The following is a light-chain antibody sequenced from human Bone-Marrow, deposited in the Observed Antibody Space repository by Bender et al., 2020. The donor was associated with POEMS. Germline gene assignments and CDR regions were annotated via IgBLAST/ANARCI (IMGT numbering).Light chain of an antibody. CDR2: DVN. Sequence: QSALTQPASVSGSPGQSITISCTGTSSDAGGYNYVSWYQKHPGKAPKVMIYDVNSRPSGVSNRFSGSKSGNTASLTISGLQAEDEADYYCQSYDSALTGLWVFGGGTKLTVL. J-gene: IGLJ2*01. CDR3: QSYDSALTGLWV. V-gene: IGLV2-14*03. CDR1: SSDAGGYNY.